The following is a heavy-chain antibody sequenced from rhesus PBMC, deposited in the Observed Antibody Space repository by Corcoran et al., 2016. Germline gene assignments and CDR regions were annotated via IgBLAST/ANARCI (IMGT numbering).Heavy chain of an antibody. CDR3: AREVTYSWNADY. V-gene: IGHV4-173*01. CDR2: ISGSGGCT. Sequence: QLQLQESGPGLVKPSETLSLTCAVSGGSISSNYWSWIRQPPGKGLEWIGRISGSGGCTYYNPSLKSRVTISTDTSKNQFSLKLSSVTAADTAVYYCAREVTYSWNADYWGQGVLVTVSS. D-gene: IGHD1-14*01. CDR1: GGSISSNY. J-gene: IGHJ4*01.